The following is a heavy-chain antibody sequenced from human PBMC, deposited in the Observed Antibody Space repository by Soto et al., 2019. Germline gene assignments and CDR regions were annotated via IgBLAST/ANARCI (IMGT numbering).Heavy chain of an antibody. J-gene: IGHJ4*02. CDR3: ARHSGYNYFYTFAY. Sequence: QLQLQESGPGLLKPSETLSLSCTVSGGSISSSTYYWGWIRQPPGTGLEWIGSIYFGASTCHTPPLNTRVTISVDSSKNPLSLSLISVPAAETAVYYCARHSGYNYFYTFAYWGQGTLLSVSS. D-gene: IGHD5-18*01. V-gene: IGHV4-39*01. CDR2: IYFGAST. CDR1: GGSISSSTYY.